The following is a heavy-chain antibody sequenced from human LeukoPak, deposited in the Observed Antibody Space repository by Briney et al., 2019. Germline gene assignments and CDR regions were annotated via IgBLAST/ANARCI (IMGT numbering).Heavy chain of an antibody. J-gene: IGHJ4*02. CDR2: ISSSSSYI. V-gene: IGHV3-21*01. Sequence: GGSLRLSCAASGFTFSSYSMNWVRQAPGKGLERVSSISSSSSYIYYADSVKGRFTISRDNAKNSLYLQMNSLRAEDTAVYYCARDYRGARYYYDSSGYFPVDYWGQGTLVTVSS. CDR1: GFTFSSYS. CDR3: ARDYRGARYYYDSSGYFPVDY. D-gene: IGHD3-22*01.